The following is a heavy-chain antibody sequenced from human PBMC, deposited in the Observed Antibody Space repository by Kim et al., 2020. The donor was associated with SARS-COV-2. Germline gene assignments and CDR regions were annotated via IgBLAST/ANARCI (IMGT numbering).Heavy chain of an antibody. D-gene: IGHD6-13*01. V-gene: IGHV5-51*01. CDR1: GYNFPNYW. Sequence: GESLKISCKGSGYNFPNYWIGWVRQMPGKGLELMGIIYPADSDTRYSPSFQGQVTISADKSISTAYLQWSSLKASDTAIFYCARGGIAAAATSRYFDLWGRGTLVTVSS. J-gene: IGHJ2*01. CDR3: ARGGIAAAATSRYFDL. CDR2: IYPADSDT.